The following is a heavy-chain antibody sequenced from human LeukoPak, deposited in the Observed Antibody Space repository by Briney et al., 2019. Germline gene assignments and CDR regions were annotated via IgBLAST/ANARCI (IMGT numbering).Heavy chain of an antibody. Sequence: GRSLRLSCAASGFTFSSYAMHWVRQAPGKGLEWVAVISYDGSNKYYADSVKGRFTISRDNSKNTLYLQMNSLRAEDTAAYYCARPPFTYYYDSSGPLDYWGQGTLVTVSS. CDR3: ARPPFTYYYDSSGPLDY. CDR1: GFTFSSYA. CDR2: ISYDGSNK. D-gene: IGHD3-22*01. J-gene: IGHJ4*02. V-gene: IGHV3-30-3*01.